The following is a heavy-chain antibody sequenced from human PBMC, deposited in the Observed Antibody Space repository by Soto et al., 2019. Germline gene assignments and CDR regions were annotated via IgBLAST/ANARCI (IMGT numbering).Heavy chain of an antibody. D-gene: IGHD4-4*01. V-gene: IGHV3-7*01. Sequence: PGGSLRLSCAASGFTFSSYWMSWVRQAPGKGLEWVANIKQDGSEKYYVDSVKGRFTISRDNAKNSLYLQMNSLRAEDTAVYYCARDSRGQRQYSNYVRAGYYFDYWGQGTLVTVSS. CDR3: ARDSRGQRQYSNYVRAGYYFDY. CDR2: IKQDGSEK. J-gene: IGHJ4*02. CDR1: GFTFSSYW.